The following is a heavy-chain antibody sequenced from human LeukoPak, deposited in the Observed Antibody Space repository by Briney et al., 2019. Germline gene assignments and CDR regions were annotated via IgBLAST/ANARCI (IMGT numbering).Heavy chain of an antibody. D-gene: IGHD1-26*01. CDR2: ILHDGSNE. CDR1: GFTFSSYA. J-gene: IGHJ6*03. Sequence: GGSLRLSCATSGFTFSSYAMHWVRQAPGKGLEWVAVILHDGSNEYYADSVKGRFAISRDNSQNTLHLQMNSLRPEDTAIYYCARHPGDFTGIVNYYYMDVWGKGTTVTVSS. CDR3: ARHPGDFTGIVNYYYMDV. V-gene: IGHV3-30*09.